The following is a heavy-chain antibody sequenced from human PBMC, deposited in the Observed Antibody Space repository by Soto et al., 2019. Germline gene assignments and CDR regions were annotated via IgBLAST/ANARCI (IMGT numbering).Heavy chain of an antibody. D-gene: IGHD1-7*01. Sequence: EVQLAESGGGMVQPGGSLRLSCVASGFTFSSYDMHWFRQAPGKGLEYVSSISSNGGTTYYGNSGKGRFTISRDNSKNTLYLQMGSLSAEDMAVYYCVRRVSGNYDYWGQGTLVTVSS. CDR1: GFTFSSYD. V-gene: IGHV3-64*01. CDR3: VRRVSGNYDY. CDR2: ISSNGGTT. J-gene: IGHJ4*02.